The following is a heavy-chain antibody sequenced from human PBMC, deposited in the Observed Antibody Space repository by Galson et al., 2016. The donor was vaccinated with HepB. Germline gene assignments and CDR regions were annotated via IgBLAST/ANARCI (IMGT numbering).Heavy chain of an antibody. CDR2: IANSGYST. Sequence: SLRLSCADSGFTFSKFAMTWVRQAPGKGLQWVATIANSGYSTYYADSVKGRFTISRDNSKNTLNLQMNSLRAEDTAMYYCAKDAGLLDWYFDLWGRGTLVTVSS. V-gene: IGHV3-23*01. CDR3: AKDAGLLDWYFDL. J-gene: IGHJ2*01. CDR1: GFTFSKFA. D-gene: IGHD1-26*01.